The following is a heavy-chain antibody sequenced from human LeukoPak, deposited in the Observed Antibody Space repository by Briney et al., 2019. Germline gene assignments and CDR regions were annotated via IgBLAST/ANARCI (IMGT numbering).Heavy chain of an antibody. Sequence: SQTLSLTCTVSGGSISNWVYYWSWIRQHPGKGLEWIGYIYYSGSTYYSPSLKSRLTMSVDTSKNQFSLKLSSVTAADTAVYYCARHRQSVADAFDYWGQGTMVTVSS. CDR1: GGSISNWVYY. J-gene: IGHJ3*01. CDR3: ARHRQSVADAFDY. V-gene: IGHV4-31*03. CDR2: IYYSGST.